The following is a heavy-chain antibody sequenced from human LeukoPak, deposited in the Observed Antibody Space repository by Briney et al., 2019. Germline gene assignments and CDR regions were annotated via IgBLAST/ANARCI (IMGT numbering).Heavy chain of an antibody. CDR2: ISSSSSYI. Sequence: GGSLRLSCAASGFTFSSYSMNWVRQAPGKGLEWVSSISSSSSYIYYADSVEGRLTISRDNAKNSLYLQMNSLRAEDTAVYYCAKDKVETMVTTHDAFDIWGQGTMVTVSS. CDR3: AKDKVETMVTTHDAFDI. V-gene: IGHV3-21*01. D-gene: IGHD4/OR15-4a*01. J-gene: IGHJ3*02. CDR1: GFTFSSYS.